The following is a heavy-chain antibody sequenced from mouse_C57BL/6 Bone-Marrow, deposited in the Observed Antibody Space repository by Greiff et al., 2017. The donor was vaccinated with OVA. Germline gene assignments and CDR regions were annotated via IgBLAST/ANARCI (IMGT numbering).Heavy chain of an antibody. V-gene: IGHV1-69*01. CDR2: IDPSDSYT. Sequence: QVQLQQPGAELVMPGASVKLSCKASGYTFTSYWMHWVKQRPGQGLEWIGEIDPSDSYTNYNQKFKGKSTLTVDKSSSTAYMHLSSLTSEDSAVYYCARSWGLRPNFDYWGQGTTLTVSS. D-gene: IGHD2-4*01. CDR1: GYTFTSYW. CDR3: ARSWGLRPNFDY. J-gene: IGHJ2*01.